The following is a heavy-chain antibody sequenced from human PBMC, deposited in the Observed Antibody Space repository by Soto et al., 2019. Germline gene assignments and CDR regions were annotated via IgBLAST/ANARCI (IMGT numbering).Heavy chain of an antibody. D-gene: IGHD3-22*01. CDR2: INHSGST. V-gene: IGHV4-34*01. CDR1: GGSFSFYY. Sequence: SETLSLTCAVSGGSFSFYYWSWIRHPPGKELEWIGEINHSGSTNYNSSLTSRVTISVDTSKNQFSLKLSSVTAADTAVYYCATRFYDSSGYYLFYFDSWGQGTLVTVSS. J-gene: IGHJ4*02. CDR3: ATRFYDSSGYYLFYFDS.